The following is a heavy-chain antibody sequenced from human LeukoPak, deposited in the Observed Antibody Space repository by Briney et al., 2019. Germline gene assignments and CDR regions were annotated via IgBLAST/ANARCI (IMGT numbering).Heavy chain of an antibody. CDR2: IIPIFGTA. CDR3: AGYSSSPFYYYYYGMDV. D-gene: IGHD6-13*01. Sequence: PKASVKVSCKASGGTFSSYAISWVQQAPGQGLEWMGGIIPIFGTANYAQKFQGRVTITADESTSTAYMELSSLRSEDTAVYYCAGYSSSPFYYYYYGMDVWGQGTTVTVSS. J-gene: IGHJ6*02. CDR1: GGTFSSYA. V-gene: IGHV1-69*13.